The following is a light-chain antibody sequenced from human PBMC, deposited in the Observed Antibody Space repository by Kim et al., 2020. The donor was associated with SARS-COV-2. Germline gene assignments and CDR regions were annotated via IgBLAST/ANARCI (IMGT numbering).Light chain of an antibody. Sequence: SYELTQPPSVSVSPGQTASITCSGDKLGDKYACWYQQKPGQSPVLVIYQESKRPSGIPERFSGSNSGNTATLTISGTQAMDEADYYCQAWDSSTNYVFGTGTKVTVL. CDR1: KLGDKY. J-gene: IGLJ1*01. V-gene: IGLV3-1*01. CDR2: QES. CDR3: QAWDSSTNYV.